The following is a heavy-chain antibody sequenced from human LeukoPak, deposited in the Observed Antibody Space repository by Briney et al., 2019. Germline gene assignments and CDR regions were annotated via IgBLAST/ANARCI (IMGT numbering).Heavy chain of an antibody. CDR1: GYIFTNYW. Sequence: NHGESLKISWQVSGYIFTNYWIGWVREMPGKGLELMGIIYPADSDTTYNPSFHRQVTISADKSICTVYLQWSSLKASDTAMYYCARQSRDGSKTRGYYFDYWGPGTQVTVSS. CDR2: IYPADSDT. D-gene: IGHD3-10*01. CDR3: ARQSRDGSKTRGYYFDY. V-gene: IGHV5-51*01. J-gene: IGHJ4*02.